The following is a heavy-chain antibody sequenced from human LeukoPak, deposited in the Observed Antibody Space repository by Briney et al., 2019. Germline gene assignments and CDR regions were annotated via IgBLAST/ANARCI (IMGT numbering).Heavy chain of an antibody. D-gene: IGHD6-19*01. Sequence: SETLSLTCTVSGGSISSYYWSWIRQPPGKGLEWIGYIYYSGSTYYNPSLKSRVTISVHTSKNQFSLKLSSVTAADTAVYYCARRIAVAGYYFDYWGQGTLVTVSS. CDR3: ARRIAVAGYYFDY. CDR2: IYYSGST. CDR1: GGSISSYY. V-gene: IGHV4-59*01. J-gene: IGHJ4*02.